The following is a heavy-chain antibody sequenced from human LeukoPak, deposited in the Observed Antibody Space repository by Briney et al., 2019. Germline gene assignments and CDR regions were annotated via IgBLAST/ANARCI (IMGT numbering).Heavy chain of an antibody. CDR2: ISGSGVST. J-gene: IGHJ4*02. Sequence: PGGSLRLSCAASGFTFSSYAMSWVRQAPGKGLEWVSGISGSGVSTDYADSVKGRFTISRDNAKSSLFLQMNSLRAEDTGVYYCARATFSSSGHSYWGQGTLVTVSS. CDR3: ARATFSSSGHSY. CDR1: GFTFSSYA. D-gene: IGHD6-13*01. V-gene: IGHV3-23*01.